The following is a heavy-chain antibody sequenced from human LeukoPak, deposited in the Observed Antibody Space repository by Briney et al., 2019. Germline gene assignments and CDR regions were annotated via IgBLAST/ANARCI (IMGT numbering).Heavy chain of an antibody. CDR2: MNPNSGNT. CDR3: ARPSKNLPLYSSGWYDFDY. Sequence: ASVNVSCTASGYSFTISGSSWVRQGTGQGLGWMGWMNPNSGNTGYAQEFQGRVNMTRNTSISTAYMELSSLRSEDTAVYYCARPSKNLPLYSSGWYDFDYWGQGTLVTVSS. CDR1: GYSFTISG. D-gene: IGHD6-19*01. J-gene: IGHJ4*02. V-gene: IGHV1-8*02.